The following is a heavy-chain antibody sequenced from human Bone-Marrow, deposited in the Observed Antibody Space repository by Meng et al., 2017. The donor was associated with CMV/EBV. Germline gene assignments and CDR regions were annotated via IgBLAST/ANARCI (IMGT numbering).Heavy chain of an antibody. Sequence: VRVVKAGGGLVKSEGSLRLSCAASGVTFCSHSTNWVGQAQWKGLEWVSAISSSRSYIYYGDSVTGQVTISRDNAKNSLYMQMNSLRAEDTAVYYCATRLDYWGQGTLVTVSS. J-gene: IGHJ4*02. CDR3: ATRLDY. CDR2: ISSSRSYI. V-gene: IGHV3-21*01. CDR1: GVTFCSHS.